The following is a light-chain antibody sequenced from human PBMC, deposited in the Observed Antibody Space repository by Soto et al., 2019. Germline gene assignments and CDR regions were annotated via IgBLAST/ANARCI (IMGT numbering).Light chain of an antibody. Sequence: EFVLTQSPGTLSLSPGERATLSCRASQTVRNNYLAWYQQKPGQAPRLLIYDASSRATGIPDRFSGGGSGTDFTLTISRLEPEDFAVYYCQRYGGFGQGTKVEIK. J-gene: IGKJ1*01. CDR1: QTVRNNY. CDR2: DAS. CDR3: QRYGG. V-gene: IGKV3-20*01.